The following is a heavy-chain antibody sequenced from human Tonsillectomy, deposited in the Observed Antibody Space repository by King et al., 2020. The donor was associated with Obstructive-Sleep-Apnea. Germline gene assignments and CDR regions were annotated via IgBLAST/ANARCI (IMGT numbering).Heavy chain of an antibody. CDR1: VFTFSSYW. J-gene: IGHJ6*02. Sequence: QLVQSGGALVQPGGSLRLSCAASVFTFSSYWMHWVRQAPGKGLVWVSHINSDGSSTSYADSVKGRFTISRDNAKNTLYLQMNSLRAEDTAGYFCARDRVVRGYYYYYGMDVWGQGTAVTVSS. CDR2: INSDGSST. CDR3: ARDRVVRGYYYYYGMDV. V-gene: IGHV3-74*02. D-gene: IGHD3-10*01.